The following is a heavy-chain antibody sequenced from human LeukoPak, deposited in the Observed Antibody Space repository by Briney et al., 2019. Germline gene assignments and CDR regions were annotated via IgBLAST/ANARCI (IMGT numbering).Heavy chain of an antibody. J-gene: IGHJ4*02. CDR3: ARDSSQKYYDFWSGYYTPVDY. Sequence: ASVTVSRKHTGYTFARYYMDWVRHAPGQRLEWMGLINPSGGRKSYAQKFQGRVTMTRDMSTSTVYMELSSLRSEDTAVYYCARDSSQKYYDFWSGYYTPVDYWGQGTLVTVSS. CDR2: INPSGGRK. V-gene: IGHV1-46*01. D-gene: IGHD3-3*01. CDR1: GYTFARYY.